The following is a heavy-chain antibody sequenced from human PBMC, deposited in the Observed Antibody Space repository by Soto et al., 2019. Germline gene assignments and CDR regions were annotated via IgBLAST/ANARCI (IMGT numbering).Heavy chain of an antibody. V-gene: IGHV4-59*01. CDR3: ARSGLYFDGLGDAYYYYYYMDV. J-gene: IGHJ6*03. CDR1: ACSSSSYY. CDR2: IYYSWST. Sequence: SETLSLTFTVSACSSSSYYWSWIRQPPEKELEWIGYIYYSWSTNYNPSLQSRLTISVDTSTNQLSLKLSSVTAEDTAVDYCARSGLYFDGLGDAYYYYYYMDVWGKGTTVTVSS. D-gene: IGHD3-9*01.